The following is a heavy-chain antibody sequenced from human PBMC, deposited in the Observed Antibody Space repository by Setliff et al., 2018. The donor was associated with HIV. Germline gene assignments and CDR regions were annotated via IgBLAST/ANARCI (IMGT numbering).Heavy chain of an antibody. CDR3: GTAMYYYYGLDV. J-gene: IGHJ6*02. V-gene: IGHV4-61*02. D-gene: IGHD2-2*01. CDR2: IHTSGST. CDR1: GGSISSGTYY. Sequence: SETLSLTCTVSGGSISSGTYYWSWIRQPAGKGLEWIGRIHTSGSTNYNPSLKSRVTISVDTSKNQFSLKLSSVTAADTAVYYCGTAMYYYYGLDVWGQGIRVTVSS.